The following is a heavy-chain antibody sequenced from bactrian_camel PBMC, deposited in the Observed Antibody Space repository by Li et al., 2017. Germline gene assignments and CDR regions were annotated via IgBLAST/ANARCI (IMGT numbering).Heavy chain of an antibody. CDR2: FYTGGGST. D-gene: IGHD5*01. CDR1: EFTFSSYY. Sequence: HVQLVESGGALVQPGGSLRLSCAASEFTFSSYYMSWVRQAPGKGLEWVSSFYTGGGSTYYADSVKGRFTISRDNAKNTVYLQMNSLKSEDSALYYCATMWSLYCTGVRCYPADFGYWDQGTQVTVS. J-gene: IGHJ6*01. CDR3: ATMWSLYCTGVRCYPADFGY. V-gene: IGHV3-2*01.